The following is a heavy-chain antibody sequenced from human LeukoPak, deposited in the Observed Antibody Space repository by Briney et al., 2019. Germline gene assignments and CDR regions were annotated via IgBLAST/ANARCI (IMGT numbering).Heavy chain of an antibody. Sequence: ASVKVSCKASGGTFSSYAISWVRQAPGQGLEWMGGIIPIFGTANYAQKFQGRVTITTDESTSTAYMELSSLRSEDTAVYYCARGREHYDYVWGSYRHGYFDYWGQGTLVSVSS. J-gene: IGHJ4*02. CDR1: GGTFSSYA. CDR3: ARGREHYDYVWGSYRHGYFDY. V-gene: IGHV1-69*05. D-gene: IGHD3-16*02. CDR2: IIPIFGTA.